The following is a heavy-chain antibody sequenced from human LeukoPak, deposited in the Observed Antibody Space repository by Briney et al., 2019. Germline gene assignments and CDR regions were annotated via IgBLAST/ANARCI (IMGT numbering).Heavy chain of an antibody. CDR1: GYSISSSYY. J-gene: IGHJ4*02. V-gene: IGHV4-38-2*02. CDR3: ARAGYGDSDFDY. D-gene: IGHD4-17*01. Sequence: PSETLSLTCTVSGYSISSSYYWGWIRQPPGKGLEWIGSIYHSGNTYYNPSLMSRVTISVDTSKNQFSLKLSSVTAADTAVYYCARAGYGDSDFDYWGQGTLVTVSS. CDR2: IYHSGNT.